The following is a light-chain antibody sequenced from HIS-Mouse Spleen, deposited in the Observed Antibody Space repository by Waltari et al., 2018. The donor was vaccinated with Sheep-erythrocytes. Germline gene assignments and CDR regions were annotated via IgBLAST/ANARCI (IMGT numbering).Light chain of an antibody. J-gene: IGLJ3*02. CDR2: QSS. Sequence: SYELTQPPSVPVSPGQTASITCSGDKLGDKYACWYQQKPGQSPVLVIYQSSKRPSGIPERFSGSNSGNTATLTISGTQAMDEADYYCQAWDSSTAWVFGGGTKLTVL. CDR1: KLGDKY. V-gene: IGLV3-1*01. CDR3: QAWDSSTAWV.